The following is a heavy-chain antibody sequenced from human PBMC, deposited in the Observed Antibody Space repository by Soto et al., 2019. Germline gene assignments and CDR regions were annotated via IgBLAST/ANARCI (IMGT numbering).Heavy chain of an antibody. CDR1: GYTFTGYY. J-gene: IGHJ6*02. V-gene: IGHV1-2*04. CDR3: ARDKVQSSPNYYYYYGMDV. D-gene: IGHD6-13*01. CDR2: INPNSGGT. Sequence: ASVKVSCKASGYTFTGYYMHWVRQAPGQGLEWMGWINPNSGGTNYAQKFQGWVTMTRDTSISTAYMELSRLRSDDTAVYYCARDKVQSSPNYYYYYGMDVWGQGTKVTVSS.